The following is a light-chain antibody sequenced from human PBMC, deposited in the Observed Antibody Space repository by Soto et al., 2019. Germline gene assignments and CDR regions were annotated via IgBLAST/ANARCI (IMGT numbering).Light chain of an antibody. V-gene: IGKV3-11*01. CDR2: GAP. CDR3: HQGSTSPWT. CDR1: QSVGSS. Sequence: EIVLTQSPATLSLSPGERATLFCRASQSVGSSLAGYPQKLGQAPRLLIYGAPDRATDFPGRFSGSGSGTDFTLIISSLEPEAFEFCYCHQGSTSPWTFGQRTPVDIK. J-gene: IGKJ1*01.